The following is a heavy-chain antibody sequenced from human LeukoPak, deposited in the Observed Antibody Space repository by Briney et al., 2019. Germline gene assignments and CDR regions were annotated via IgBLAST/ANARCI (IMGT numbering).Heavy chain of an antibody. D-gene: IGHD6-13*01. CDR2: INWNSDSI. CDR1: GFTFDDYA. CDR3: ASGGGWAADDY. J-gene: IGHJ4*02. Sequence: GGSLRPSCAVSGFTFDDYAMHWVRQVPGKGLEWVSGINWNSDSIGYADSVKGRFTTSRDNAKNSLYLQMNSLRAEDTAVYYCASGGGWAADDYWGQGTLVTVSS. V-gene: IGHV3-9*01.